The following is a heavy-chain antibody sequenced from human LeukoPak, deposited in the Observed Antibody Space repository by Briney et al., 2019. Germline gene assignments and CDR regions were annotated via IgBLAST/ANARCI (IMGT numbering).Heavy chain of an antibody. D-gene: IGHD5-24*01. Sequence: SETLSLTCTVSGGSISSDYWTWIRQPPGNRLEWIGNIYYSGNTNYNPSLKSRVTISVDTSKNQFSLKVNSVTAADTAVYYCATGSGWLPIYWGRGTLVTVSS. CDR3: ATGSGWLPIY. J-gene: IGHJ4*02. V-gene: IGHV4-59*01. CDR1: GGSISSDY. CDR2: IYYSGNT.